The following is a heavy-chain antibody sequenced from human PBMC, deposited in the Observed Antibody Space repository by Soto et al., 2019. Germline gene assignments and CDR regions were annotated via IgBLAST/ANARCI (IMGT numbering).Heavy chain of an antibody. D-gene: IGHD2-21*01. Sequence: WGSLRLSCTASGFTVVDYSVSCVRHSPVKWREWISYISSAGDLILYADSVKGRFTIARDIAKNSLYLQMDSLRDEDSAVYYCATWAIAVGGEGFWGQGTLVAVSS. CDR3: ATWAIAVGGEGF. V-gene: IGHV3-48*02. CDR1: GFTVVDYS. J-gene: IGHJ4*02. CDR2: ISSAGDLI.